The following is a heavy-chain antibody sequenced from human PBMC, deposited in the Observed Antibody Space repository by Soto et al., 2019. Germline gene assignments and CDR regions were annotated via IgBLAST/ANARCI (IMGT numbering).Heavy chain of an antibody. J-gene: IGHJ6*03. Sequence: SVKVSCKASGFTFTSSAVQWVRQARGQRLEWIGWIVVGSGNTNYSQKFQDRVTITRDTSASTAYMELSSLRSEDTAVYYRAREDYYGSGSWTYYYYMDVWGKGTTVTVSS. V-gene: IGHV1-58*01. D-gene: IGHD3-10*01. CDR2: IVVGSGNT. CDR3: AREDYYGSGSWTYYYYMDV. CDR1: GFTFTSSA.